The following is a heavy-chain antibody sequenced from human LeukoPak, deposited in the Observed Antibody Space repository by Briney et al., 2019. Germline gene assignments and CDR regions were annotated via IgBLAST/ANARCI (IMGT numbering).Heavy chain of an antibody. V-gene: IGHV4-30-2*01. CDR2: IYHSGST. Sequence: PSQTLSLTCTVSGGSISSGGYYWSWIRQPPGKGLEWIGYIYHSGSTYYNPSLKSRVTISVDRSKNQFSLKLSSVTAADTAVYYCARAMVRGVELFDYWGQGTLVTVSS. J-gene: IGHJ4*02. CDR1: GGSISSGGYY. D-gene: IGHD3-10*01. CDR3: ARAMVRGVELFDY.